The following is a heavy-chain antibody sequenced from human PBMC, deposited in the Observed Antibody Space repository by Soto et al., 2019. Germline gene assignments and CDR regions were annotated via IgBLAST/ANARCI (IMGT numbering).Heavy chain of an antibody. CDR2: ISAYNGNT. Sequence: QVQLVQSGAEVKKPGASVKVSCKASGYTFTSYGISWVRQAPGQGLEWMGWISAYNGNTNYAQKLQGTVPMTTDTSTSTASKELSSLRSDDTDVYYCARVGGWALLPANWYFDLWGRGTLVTVSS. D-gene: IGHD1-26*01. J-gene: IGHJ2*01. CDR3: ARVGGWALLPANWYFDL. CDR1: GYTFTSYG. V-gene: IGHV1-18*01.